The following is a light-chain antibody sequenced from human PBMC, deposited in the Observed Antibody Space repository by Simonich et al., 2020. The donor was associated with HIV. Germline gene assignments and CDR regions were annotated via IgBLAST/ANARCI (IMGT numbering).Light chain of an antibody. CDR2: EDN. V-gene: IGLV6-57*03. CDR3: QSYDSSNRV. CDR1: RGSIASNY. J-gene: IGLJ3*02. Sequence: NFMLTQPHSVSESPGKTVTISCTRSRGSIASNYVQWYQQRPGRAPPTVIYEDNQRPSGVPVRFSGSIDSSSNSASLTISGLKTEDEADYYCQSYDSSNRVFGGGTKLTVL.